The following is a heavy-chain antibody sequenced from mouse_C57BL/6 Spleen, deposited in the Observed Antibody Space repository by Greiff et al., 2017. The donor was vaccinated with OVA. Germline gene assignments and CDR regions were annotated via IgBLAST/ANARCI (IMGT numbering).Heavy chain of an antibody. CDR3: TTLGLGAMDY. CDR2: IDPENGDT. J-gene: IGHJ4*01. V-gene: IGHV14-4*01. Sequence: VQLQQSGAELVRPGASVKLSCTASGFNIKDDYMHWVKQRPEQGLEWIGWIDPENGDTEYASKFQGKATITADTSSNTAYLQLSSLTSEDTAVYYCTTLGLGAMDYWGQGTSVTVAS. D-gene: IGHD2-4*01. CDR1: GFNIKDDY.